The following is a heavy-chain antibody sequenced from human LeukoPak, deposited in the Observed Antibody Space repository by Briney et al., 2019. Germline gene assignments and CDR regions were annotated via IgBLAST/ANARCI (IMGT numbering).Heavy chain of an antibody. CDR1: GYAFTSYD. J-gene: IGHJ4*02. Sequence: ASVKGSCKASGYAFTSYDISWVRQATGQGIEWMGWMNPNSGNTGYAQKFQGRVTMTRNTSIRTAYMELSSLTSEDTAVYYCARQRGYNYGYDDYWGQGTLVTVSS. CDR2: MNPNSGNT. V-gene: IGHV1-8*01. D-gene: IGHD5-18*01. CDR3: ARQRGYNYGYDDY.